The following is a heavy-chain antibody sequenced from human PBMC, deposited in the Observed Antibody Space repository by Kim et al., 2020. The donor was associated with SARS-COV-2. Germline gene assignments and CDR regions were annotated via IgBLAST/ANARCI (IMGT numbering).Heavy chain of an antibody. CDR1: GFTFSSYA. CDR2: ISGSGGST. J-gene: IGHJ4*02. Sequence: GGSLRLSCAASGFTFSSYAMSWVRQAPGKGLEWVSVISGSGGSTYYADSVKGRFTISRDNSKNTLYLQMNSLRAEDTAVYYCAKVHFPDIVILPAALDYWGQGSLVTVSS. V-gene: IGHV3-23*01. CDR3: AKVHFPDIVILPAALDY. D-gene: IGHD2-2*01.